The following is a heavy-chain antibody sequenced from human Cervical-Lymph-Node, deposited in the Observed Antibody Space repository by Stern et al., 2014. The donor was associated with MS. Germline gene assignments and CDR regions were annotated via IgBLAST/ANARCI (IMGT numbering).Heavy chain of an antibody. CDR2: IYSSGST. CDR3: ARGNYDVLTDNGGHGFDI. J-gene: IGHJ3*02. CDR1: GGSISSGNYY. Sequence: QVQLQESGPGLVKPSQTLSLTCTVSGGSISSGNYYWSWIRQPAGEGLEWIGRIYSSGSTQYNPPLKSRVTISADTSPNQFSLGLSSVTAADTAVYYCARGNYDVLTDNGGHGFDIWGQGTMVTVSS. D-gene: IGHD3-9*01. V-gene: IGHV4-61*02.